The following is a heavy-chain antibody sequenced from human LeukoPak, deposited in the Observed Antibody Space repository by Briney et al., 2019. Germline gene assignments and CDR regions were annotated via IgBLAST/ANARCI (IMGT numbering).Heavy chain of an antibody. D-gene: IGHD4-17*01. Sequence: GASVKVSCKASGYTFTSYDINWVRQATGQGLEWMGWMNPNSGNTGYAQKFQGRVTITTDESTSTAYMELSSLRSEDTAVYYCARDYGDYDYWGQGTLVTVSS. CDR3: ARDYGDYDY. CDR1: GYTFTSYD. CDR2: MNPNSGNT. V-gene: IGHV1-8*01. J-gene: IGHJ4*02.